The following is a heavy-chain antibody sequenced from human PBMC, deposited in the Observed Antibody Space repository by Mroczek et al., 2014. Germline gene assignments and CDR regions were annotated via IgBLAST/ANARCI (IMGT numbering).Heavy chain of an antibody. J-gene: IGHJ6*02. CDR2: INHSGST. CDR3: ARGHVTMVRGVNYYYGMDV. Sequence: QVQLQQWGAGLLKPSETLSLTCAVYGGSFSGYYWSWIRQPPGKGLEWIGEINHSGSTNYNPSLKSRVTISVDTSKNQFSLKLSSVTAADTAVYYCARGHVTMVRGVNYYYGMDVWGQGTTVTVSS. CDR1: GGSFSGYY. V-gene: IGHV4-34*01. D-gene: IGHD3-10*01.